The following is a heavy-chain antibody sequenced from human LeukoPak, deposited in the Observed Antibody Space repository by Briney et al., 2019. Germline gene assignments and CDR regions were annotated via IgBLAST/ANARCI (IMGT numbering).Heavy chain of an antibody. D-gene: IGHD3-22*01. Sequence: SETLSLTCAVYGGSFSGYYWSWIRQPPGKGLEWIGEINHSGSTNYNPSLKSRVTISVDTSKNQFSLKLSSVTAADTAVYYCARSSGPLFNYFDYWGQGTLVTVSS. J-gene: IGHJ4*02. V-gene: IGHV4-34*01. CDR1: GGSFSGYY. CDR3: ARSSGPLFNYFDY. CDR2: INHSGST.